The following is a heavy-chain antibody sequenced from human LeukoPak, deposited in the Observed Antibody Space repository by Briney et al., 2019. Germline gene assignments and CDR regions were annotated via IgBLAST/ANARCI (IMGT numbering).Heavy chain of an antibody. J-gene: IGHJ3*02. D-gene: IGHD6-19*01. V-gene: IGHV3-53*01. CDR1: GFTVSTNY. CDR2: IYPDGGA. CDR3: AGGLGAFDI. Sequence: GGSLRLSCAPSGFTVSTNYMNWVRQAPGKGLEWVSVIYPDGGAYSADSLKGRFTTSRDNSKNTLYLQMNSLRAEVTALYYCAGGLGAFDIWGQGTMVTVSS.